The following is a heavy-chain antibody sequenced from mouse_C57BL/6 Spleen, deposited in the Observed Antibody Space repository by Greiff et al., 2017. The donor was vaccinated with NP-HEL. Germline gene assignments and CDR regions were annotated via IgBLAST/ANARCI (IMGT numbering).Heavy chain of an antibody. Sequence: VQLQQPGAELVKPGASVKMSCKASGYTFTSYWITWVKQRPGQGLEWIGDIYLGSGSTNYNEKFKSKATLTVDTSSSTAYMQLSSLTSEDSAVYYCARDEGGWAYYFDYWGQGTTLTVSS. D-gene: IGHD1-1*02. V-gene: IGHV1-55*01. J-gene: IGHJ2*01. CDR2: IYLGSGST. CDR1: GYTFTSYW. CDR3: ARDEGGWAYYFDY.